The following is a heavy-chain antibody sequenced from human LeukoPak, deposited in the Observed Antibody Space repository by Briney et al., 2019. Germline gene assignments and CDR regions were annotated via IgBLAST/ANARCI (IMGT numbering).Heavy chain of an antibody. V-gene: IGHV3-48*03. CDR2: ISSSGSTV. D-gene: IGHD6-19*01. Sequence: GGSLRLSCAASGFTFSTYGMHWVRQAPGKGLEWVSDISSSGSTVYYADSVKGRFTTSRDNAKNFLYLQMHSLRAEDTAVYYCSLLAVASPQDYWGQGTLVTVSS. J-gene: IGHJ4*02. CDR3: SLLAVASPQDY. CDR1: GFTFSTYG.